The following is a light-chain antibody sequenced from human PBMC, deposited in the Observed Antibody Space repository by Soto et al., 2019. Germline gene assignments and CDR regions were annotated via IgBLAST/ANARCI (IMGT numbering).Light chain of an antibody. CDR2: GAS. J-gene: IGKJ3*01. CDR3: QQFGSSPGFT. V-gene: IGKV3-20*01. Sequence: EIVLTQSPGTLSLSPGERATLSCRASQSINSRYLAWYQQKPGQAPRLLIYGASSRATGIPDRFSGSGSGTDFTLIISRVEPEDFAVYYCQQFGSSPGFTFGPGTIVDIK. CDR1: QSINSRY.